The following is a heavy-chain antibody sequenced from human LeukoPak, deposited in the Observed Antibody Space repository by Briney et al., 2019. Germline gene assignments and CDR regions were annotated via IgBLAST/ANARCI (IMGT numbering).Heavy chain of an antibody. CDR1: GFTFSSYG. J-gene: IGHJ5*02. CDR2: ISDSGGST. CDR3: AKPTLGWFDP. Sequence: GGSLRLSCAASGFTFSSYGMSWIRQGPGKGLEWVSAISDSGGSTFYIDSVKGRFTISRDNSKNTVHLQMNSLRAEDTAVYYCAKPTLGWFDPWGQGTLVTVSS. V-gene: IGHV3-23*01.